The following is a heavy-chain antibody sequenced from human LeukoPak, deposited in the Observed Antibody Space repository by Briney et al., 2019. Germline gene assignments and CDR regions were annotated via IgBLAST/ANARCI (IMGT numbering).Heavy chain of an antibody. CDR1: GFTVSTNH. CDR3: ARVYLERLTAGYFDH. Sequence: GGSLRLSCAASGFTVSTNHMNWVRQAPGKGLEWVSVIYSGGSTYYSDSVKGRFTISRDNSKSTLYLQMNSLRDDDSAAYFCARVYLERLTAGYFDHWGQGTQVTVSP. V-gene: IGHV3-53*05. J-gene: IGHJ4*02. D-gene: IGHD2-8*01. CDR2: IYSGGST.